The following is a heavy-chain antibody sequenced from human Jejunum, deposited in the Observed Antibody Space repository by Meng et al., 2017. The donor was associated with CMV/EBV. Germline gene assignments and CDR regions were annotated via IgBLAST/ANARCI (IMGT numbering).Heavy chain of an antibody. CDR3: ARDMHREVVIQDY. Sequence: QVQLHDAGPGLGKPSETLYLTCTVSGGSIRDLYWSWIRQPAGKGLEWIGRIYSNGATNYNPSLKSRVTMSVDTSKNQFSLKLSSVTAADTAVYFCARDMHREVVIQDYWGQGTLVTVSS. J-gene: IGHJ4*02. CDR1: GGSIRDLY. V-gene: IGHV4-4*07. CDR2: IYSNGAT. D-gene: IGHD3-10*01.